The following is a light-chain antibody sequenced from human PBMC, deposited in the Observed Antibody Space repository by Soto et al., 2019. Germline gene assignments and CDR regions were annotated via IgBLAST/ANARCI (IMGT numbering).Light chain of an antibody. CDR2: DVR. Sequence: QSALTQPASVSGSPGQSLTISCTGTSSDVGGYNYVSWYQHHPGKAPKLMIYDVRNRPSGVSNRFSGSKSGNTASLTISGLQAEDEADYYCSSYTGSTTHVFGTGTKVTVL. CDR3: SSYTGSTTHV. V-gene: IGLV2-14*03. CDR1: SSDVGGYNY. J-gene: IGLJ1*01.